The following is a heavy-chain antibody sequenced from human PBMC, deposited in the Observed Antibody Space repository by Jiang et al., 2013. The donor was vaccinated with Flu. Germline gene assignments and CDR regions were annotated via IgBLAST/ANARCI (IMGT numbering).Heavy chain of an antibody. J-gene: IGHJ6*02. Sequence: YGMNWVRQAPGKGLEWVSSISSSSGYIYHADSVKGRFTISRDNARSSLYLQMNSLRAEDTALYFCVRGVSRFLEWTSTKGGMDVWGQGTTVTVSS. CDR1: YG. D-gene: IGHD1-1*01. CDR3: VRGVSRFLEWTSTKGGMDV. V-gene: IGHV3-21*01. CDR2: ISSSSGYI.